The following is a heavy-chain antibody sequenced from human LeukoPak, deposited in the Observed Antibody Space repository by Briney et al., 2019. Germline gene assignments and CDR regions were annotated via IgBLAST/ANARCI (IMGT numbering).Heavy chain of an antibody. CDR1: GYTFTSYG. CDR3: ARVRDWLPRYYYYYYGMDV. D-gene: IGHD3/OR15-3a*01. V-gene: IGHV1-18*01. J-gene: IGHJ6*02. CDR2: ISAYNGNT. Sequence: ASVKVSCKASGYTFTSYGISWVRQAPGQGLEWMGWISAYNGNTNYAQKLQGRVTMTTDTSTSTAYMELSSLKASDTAMYYYARVRDWLPRYYYYYYGMDVWGQGTTVTVSS.